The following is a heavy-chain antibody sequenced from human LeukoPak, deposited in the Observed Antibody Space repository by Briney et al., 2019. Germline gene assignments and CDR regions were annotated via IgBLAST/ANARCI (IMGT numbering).Heavy chain of an antibody. V-gene: IGHV4-59*01. J-gene: IGHJ4*02. CDR3: ARGLQRGMVRGVYFDY. CDR1: GGSISSYY. CDR2: IYYSGST. Sequence: SETLSLTCTVSGGSISSYYWSWIRQPPGKGLEWIGYIYYSGSTNSNSSLKSRVTISVDTYKNQFYLKMSSVTAADNAVYYCARGLQRGMVRGVYFDYWGQGTLVTVSS. D-gene: IGHD3-10*01.